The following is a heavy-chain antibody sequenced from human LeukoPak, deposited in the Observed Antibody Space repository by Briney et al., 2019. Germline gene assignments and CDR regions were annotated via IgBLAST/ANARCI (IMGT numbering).Heavy chain of an antibody. J-gene: IGHJ4*02. CDR3: ANLTH. Sequence: GGSLRLSCVATWFSFRKHSMHWVRQASGKGLEWVSYISRTGNIVYYADSVKGRFTISRDNAKDSLFLQMDSLRDEDTAVYYCANLTHWGQGILVTVSS. V-gene: IGHV3-48*02. CDR2: ISRTGNIV. D-gene: IGHD2-21*02. CDR1: WFSFRKHS.